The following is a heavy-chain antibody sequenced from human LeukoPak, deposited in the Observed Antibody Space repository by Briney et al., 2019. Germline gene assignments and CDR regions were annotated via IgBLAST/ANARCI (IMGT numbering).Heavy chain of an antibody. J-gene: IGHJ4*02. CDR3: ARELRDYYDSSGYFGSFYYFDY. CDR2: IYYSGST. V-gene: IGHV4-39*07. CDR1: GGSISSSSYY. D-gene: IGHD3-22*01. Sequence: SETLSLTCTVSGGSISSSSYYWGWIRQPPGKGLEWIGSIYYSGSTNYNPSLQSRVTISVDTSKNQFSLKLSSVTAADTAVYYCARELRDYYDSSGYFGSFYYFDYWGQGTLVTVSS.